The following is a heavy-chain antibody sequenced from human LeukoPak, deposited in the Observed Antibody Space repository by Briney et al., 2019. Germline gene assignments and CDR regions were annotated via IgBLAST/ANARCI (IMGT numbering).Heavy chain of an antibody. CDR1: GFTFSRYW. J-gene: IGHJ3*01. Sequence: PGGSLGLSCAASGFTFSRYWMSWVRQAPGKGLEWVANINQDGSETYYVDSVEGRFTISRDNAKNSLYLQMNSLRADDSAVYYCARDPNSKIGAFDLWGQGTMVTVSS. V-gene: IGHV3-7*01. D-gene: IGHD2/OR15-2a*01. CDR3: ARDPNSKIGAFDL. CDR2: INQDGSET.